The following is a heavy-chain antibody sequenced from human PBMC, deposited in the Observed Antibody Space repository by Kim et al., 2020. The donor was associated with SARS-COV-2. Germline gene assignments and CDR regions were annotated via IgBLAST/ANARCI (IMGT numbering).Heavy chain of an antibody. CDR1: GGSFSGYY. D-gene: IGHD2-2*02. CDR3: ARGRAAVVPAPILGIGPHCDYFIMDV. Sequence: SETLSLTCAVYGGSFSGYYWSWIRQPPGMGLEWIGEINHIGAINHNPSLKSRVTISMDTSKNQFSLKLTSVTAADTGLYYCARGRAAVVPAPILGIGPHCDYFIMDVWGHGTTVTVSS. CDR2: INHIGAI. V-gene: IGHV4-34*01. J-gene: IGHJ6*02.